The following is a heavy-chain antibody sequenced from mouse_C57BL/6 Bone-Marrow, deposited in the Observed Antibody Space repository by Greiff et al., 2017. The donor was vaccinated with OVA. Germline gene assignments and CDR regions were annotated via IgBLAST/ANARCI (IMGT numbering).Heavy chain of an antibody. D-gene: IGHD2-2*01. CDR2: IDPSDSET. V-gene: IGHV1-52*01. Sequence: VQLQQPGAELVRPGSSVKLSCKASGYTFTSYWMHWVKQRPIQGLEWIGNIDPSDSETHYNQKFKDKATLTVDKSSSTAYMQLSSLTSEDSAVYYCGRGGGYPLYWYFDVWGTGTTVTVSS. CDR3: GRGGGYPLYWYFDV. CDR1: GYTFTSYW. J-gene: IGHJ1*03.